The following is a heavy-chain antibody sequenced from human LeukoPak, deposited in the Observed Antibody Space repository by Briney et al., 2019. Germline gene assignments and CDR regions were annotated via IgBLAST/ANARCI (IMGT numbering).Heavy chain of an antibody. V-gene: IGHV3-21*01. D-gene: IGHD6-13*01. CDR3: ARSLTAAAGNLGY. CDR1: GFIFSSYS. CDR2: ISSSSSYK. Sequence: GGSLRLSCAASGFIFSSYSMNWVRQAPGKGLAWVSSISSSSSYKNYADSVRGRFTISRDNAKNSLYLQMNSLRAEDTAVYYCARSLTAAAGNLGYWGQGTLITVSS. J-gene: IGHJ4*02.